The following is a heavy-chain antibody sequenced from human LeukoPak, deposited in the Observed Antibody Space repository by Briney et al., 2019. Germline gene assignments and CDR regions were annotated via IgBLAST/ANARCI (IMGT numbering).Heavy chain of an antibody. CDR1: GFTFSRYW. J-gene: IGHJ3*02. Sequence: GGSLRLSCAASGFTFSRYWMSWVRQAPGKGLEWVANIKEDGGEKFHVDSVKGRFTISRDNAKKSLYLQMNSLRAEDTAVYFCARRGYSSDDAFDIWGQGTMVTVSS. CDR3: ARRGYSSDDAFDI. CDR2: IKEDGGEK. V-gene: IGHV3-7*01. D-gene: IGHD6-19*01.